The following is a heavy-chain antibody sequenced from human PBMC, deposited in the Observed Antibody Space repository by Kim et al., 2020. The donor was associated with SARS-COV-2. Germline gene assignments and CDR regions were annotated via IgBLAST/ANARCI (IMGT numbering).Heavy chain of an antibody. CDR3: ARGADDILTGYYVFDY. V-gene: IGHV1-69*13. CDR1: GGTFSSYA. Sequence: SVKVSCKASGGTFSSYAISWVRQAPGQGLEWMGGIIPIFGTANYAQKFQGRVTITADESTSTAYMELSSLRSEDTAVYYCARGADDILTGYYVFDYWGQGTLVTVSS. D-gene: IGHD3-9*01. CDR2: IIPIFGTA. J-gene: IGHJ4*02.